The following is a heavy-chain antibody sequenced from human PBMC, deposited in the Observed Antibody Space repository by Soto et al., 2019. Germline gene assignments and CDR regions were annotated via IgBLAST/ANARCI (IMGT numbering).Heavy chain of an antibody. Sequence: GESLKISCKTSGYKFTSYWIGWVRQMPGKGLEWMGIVYPGDSDTTYSPSFQGQVTMSADKSISTAYLQWTSLNASDTAMYYCARRGQTYGMAPDYWGQGTLVTVSS. CDR1: GYKFTSYW. CDR2: VYPGDSDT. J-gene: IGHJ4*02. CDR3: ARRGQTYGMAPDY. D-gene: IGHD3-10*01. V-gene: IGHV5-51*01.